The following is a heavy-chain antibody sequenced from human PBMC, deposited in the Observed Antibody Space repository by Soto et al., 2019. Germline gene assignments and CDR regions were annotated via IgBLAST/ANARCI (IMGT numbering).Heavy chain of an antibody. CDR1: GGSITSNNW. J-gene: IGHJ6*02. CDR3: ARMPFGYYAMDV. Sequence: QVQLQESGPGLVKPSGTLSLSCAVSGGSITSNNWFSWVSQPPGKGLEWIGEIFHPGNTNYNTSLKSRVTISVDRSKNQFSLKLSSVTAADTAVYYCARMPFGYYAMDVWGQGTTVTVSS. D-gene: IGHD2-2*01. CDR2: IFHPGNT. V-gene: IGHV4-4*02.